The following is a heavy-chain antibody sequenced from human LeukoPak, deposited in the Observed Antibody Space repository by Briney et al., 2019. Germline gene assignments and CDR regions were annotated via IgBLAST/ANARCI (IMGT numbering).Heavy chain of an antibody. Sequence: SETLSLTRTVSGVSISGYYWTWIRQPPGKGLEWIGYIYYSGSTNYNPSLKSRVTISVDTSKNQFSLKLSSVTAADTAVYYCAREANVGYCSGSSCYTKTRLFDYWGQGTLVTVSS. CDR3: AREANVGYCSGSSCYTKTRLFDY. CDR1: GVSISGYY. J-gene: IGHJ4*02. CDR2: IYYSGST. D-gene: IGHD2-15*01. V-gene: IGHV4-59*01.